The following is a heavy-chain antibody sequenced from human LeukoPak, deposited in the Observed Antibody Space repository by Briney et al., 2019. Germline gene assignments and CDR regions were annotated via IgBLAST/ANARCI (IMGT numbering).Heavy chain of an antibody. J-gene: IGHJ4*02. V-gene: IGHV4-38-2*02. D-gene: IGHD6-19*01. CDR1: GYSISSGYY. Sequence: KPSETLSLTCTVSGYSISSGYYWGWIRQPPGKGLEWIGSIYHSGSTYYNPSLKSRVTISVDTSKNQFSLKLSSVTAADTAVYYCARKYSSGWYSFDYWGQGTLVTVSS. CDR3: ARKYSSGWYSFDY. CDR2: IYHSGST.